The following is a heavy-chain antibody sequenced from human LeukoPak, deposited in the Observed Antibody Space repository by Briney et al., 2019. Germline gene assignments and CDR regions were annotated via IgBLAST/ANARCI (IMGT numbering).Heavy chain of an antibody. J-gene: IGHJ4*02. V-gene: IGHV1-2*02. CDR2: INPNSGGT. D-gene: IGHD3-22*01. Sequence: ASVKVSCKASGYTFTGYYMHWVRQAPGQGLEWMGWINPNSGGTNYAQKFQGRVTMTRDTSISTAYMELSRLRSDDTAVYYCARLRPRFEYYYDSSGYWGQGTLVTVSS. CDR3: ARLRPRFEYYYDSSGY. CDR1: GYTFTGYY.